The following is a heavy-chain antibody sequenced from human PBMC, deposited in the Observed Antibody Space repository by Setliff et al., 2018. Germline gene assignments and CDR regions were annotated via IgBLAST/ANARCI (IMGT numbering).Heavy chain of an antibody. J-gene: IGHJ3*02. D-gene: IGHD2-15*01. CDR2: ISSSGSYT. CDR3: AGRPAYWVPGAFDI. V-gene: IGHV3-21*04. CDR1: GFTFRSYS. Sequence: PGGSLRLSCAASGFTFRSYSMTWVRQAPGKGLEWVSGISSSGSYTYYAASVRGRFTISRDNANNSLYLQMNSLRAEDTAVYYCAGRPAYWVPGAFDIWGQGTMVTVSS.